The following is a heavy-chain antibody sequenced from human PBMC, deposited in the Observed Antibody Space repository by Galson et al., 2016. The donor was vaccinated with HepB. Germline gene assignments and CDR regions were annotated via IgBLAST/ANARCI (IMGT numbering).Heavy chain of an antibody. CDR3: VKDVIYYDKSGYSYYFDH. Sequence: SLRLSCAASGFNFDNYAMHWVRQAPGKGLEWVSGISWNNNDVGYADSVKGRFTISRDNAKNSLYLQMNSLSAEDTALYYCVKDVIYYDKSGYSYYFDHWGQGTQVTVSS. CDR2: ISWNNNDV. D-gene: IGHD3-22*01. CDR1: GFNFDNYA. V-gene: IGHV3-9*01. J-gene: IGHJ4*02.